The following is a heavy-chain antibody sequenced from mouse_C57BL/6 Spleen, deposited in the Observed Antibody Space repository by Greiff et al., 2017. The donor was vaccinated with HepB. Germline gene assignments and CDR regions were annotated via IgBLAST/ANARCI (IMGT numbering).Heavy chain of an antibody. CDR1: GYTFTDYY. J-gene: IGHJ4*01. CDR2: IYPGSGNT. V-gene: IGHV1-76*01. Sequence: QVQLQQSGAELVRPGASVKLSCKASGYTFTDYYINWVKQRPGQGLEWIARIYPGSGNTYYNEKFKGKATLTAEKSSSTAYMQLSSLTSEDSAVYFCARSITTVVAPMDYWGQGTSVTVSS. D-gene: IGHD1-1*01. CDR3: ARSITTVVAPMDY.